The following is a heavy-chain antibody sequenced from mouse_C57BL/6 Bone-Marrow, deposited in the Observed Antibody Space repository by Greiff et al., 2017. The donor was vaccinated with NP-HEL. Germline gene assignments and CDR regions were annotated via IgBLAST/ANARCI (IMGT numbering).Heavy chain of an antibody. CDR1: GYAFSSYW. CDR3: ARSEFYYYGSSAPFAY. D-gene: IGHD1-1*01. V-gene: IGHV1-80*01. J-gene: IGHJ3*01. Sequence: VQLQQSGAELVKPGASVKISCKASGYAFSSYWMNWVKQRPGKGLEWIGQIYPGDGDTNYNGKFKGKATLTADKSSSTAYMQLSSLTSEDSAVYFCARSEFYYYGSSAPFAYWGQGTLVTVSA. CDR2: IYPGDGDT.